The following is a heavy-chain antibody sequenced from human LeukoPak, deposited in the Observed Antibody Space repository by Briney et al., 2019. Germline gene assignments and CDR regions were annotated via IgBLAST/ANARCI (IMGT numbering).Heavy chain of an antibody. J-gene: IGHJ5*02. CDR2: IPHSGNT. V-gene: IGHV4-4*02. CDR3: ARGYYYGSGRPGDNWFDP. Sequence: SGTLSLTCGVSGASMSRSDWWTWVRQPPGKGLEWIGEIPHSGNTNYNPSLESRVTISLDKSKNQFSLNLSSVTAADTAVYYCARGYYYGSGRPGDNWFDPWGQGMLVTISA. CDR1: GASMSRSDW. D-gene: IGHD3-10*01.